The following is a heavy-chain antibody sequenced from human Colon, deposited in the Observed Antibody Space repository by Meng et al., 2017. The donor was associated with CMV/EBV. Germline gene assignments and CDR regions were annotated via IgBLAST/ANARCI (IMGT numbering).Heavy chain of an antibody. Sequence: GESLKISCAASGFSVSSYWMHWVRQAPGKGLVWVSRINSDGSSTTYADPVKGRFTFSRDNAKNTLDLQMNSLRAEDTAVYYCARGTNHAMDVWGQGTTVTVSS. CDR2: INSDGSST. CDR3: ARGTNHAMDV. J-gene: IGHJ6*02. V-gene: IGHV3-74*01. CDR1: GFSVSSYW.